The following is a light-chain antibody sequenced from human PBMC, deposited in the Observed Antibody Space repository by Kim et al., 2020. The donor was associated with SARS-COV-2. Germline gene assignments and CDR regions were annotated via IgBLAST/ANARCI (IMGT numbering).Light chain of an antibody. CDR3: QVWDSSSAHYV. CDR1: NLGSKS. CDR2: YDT. V-gene: IGLV3-21*04. Sequence: APGKRASITCGGNNLGSKSVHWYQQEPGQAPVLVIYYDTDRPSGIPERFSGSNSGNTATLTITRVEAGDEADYYCQVWDSSSAHYVFGTGTQLTVL. J-gene: IGLJ1*01.